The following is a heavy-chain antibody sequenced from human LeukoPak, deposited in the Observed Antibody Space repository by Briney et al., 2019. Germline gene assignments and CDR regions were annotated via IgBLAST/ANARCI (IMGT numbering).Heavy chain of an antibody. Sequence: GGSLRLSCTASGFTFKNYGMNWVRQAPGKRLEWVSSITDTGGGTYYADSVKGRITISRDNSKNTLYLQMKSVRAEDTAVYYCAKRVDYSSSSGGYFDYWGQGILVTVSS. D-gene: IGHD6-6*01. CDR2: ITDTGGGT. CDR1: GFTFKNYG. CDR3: AKRVDYSSSSGGYFDY. J-gene: IGHJ4*02. V-gene: IGHV3-23*01.